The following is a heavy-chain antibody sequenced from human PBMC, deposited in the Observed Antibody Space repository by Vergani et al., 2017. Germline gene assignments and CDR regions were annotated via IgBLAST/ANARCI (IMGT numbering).Heavy chain of an antibody. Sequence: QVQLVQSGAEVKKPGASVKVSCKASGYTFTGYYMHWVRQAPGQGLEWMGWINPNSGGTNYAQKFQGRVTMTRDTSISTAYMELSRLRSDDTAVYYWASPDIVVVGALEGDYWGQGTLVTVSS. CDR2: INPNSGGT. CDR3: ASPDIVVVGALEGDY. D-gene: IGHD2-15*01. J-gene: IGHJ4*02. V-gene: IGHV1-2*02. CDR1: GYTFTGYY.